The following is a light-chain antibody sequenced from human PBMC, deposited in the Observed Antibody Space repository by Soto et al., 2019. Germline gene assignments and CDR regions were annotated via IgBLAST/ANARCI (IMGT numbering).Light chain of an antibody. Sequence: QSALTQPASVSGSPGQSITISCTGTSSDVGGYNYVSWYQQHPGKAPQLMIYEVSNRPSGVSNRFSGSKSGNTASLTISGLHAEDEADYYCSSYTISGTYVFGTGTKVTVL. CDR1: SSDVGGYNY. CDR2: EVS. J-gene: IGLJ1*01. CDR3: SSYTISGTYV. V-gene: IGLV2-14*01.